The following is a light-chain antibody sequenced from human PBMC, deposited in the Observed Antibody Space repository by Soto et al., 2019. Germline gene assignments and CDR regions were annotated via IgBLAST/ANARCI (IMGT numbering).Light chain of an antibody. J-gene: IGLJ1*01. V-gene: IGLV2-8*01. CDR3: SSYTSSSTLVV. Sequence: QSVLSQPPSASGSPGRSVTISCTGASSDVGGYNFVSWYQQHPGKAPKLLIYEVTKRPSGVPDRFSGSKSGNTASLTVSGLQAEDEADYYCSSYTSSSTLVVFGTGTKVTVL. CDR2: EVT. CDR1: SSDVGGYNF.